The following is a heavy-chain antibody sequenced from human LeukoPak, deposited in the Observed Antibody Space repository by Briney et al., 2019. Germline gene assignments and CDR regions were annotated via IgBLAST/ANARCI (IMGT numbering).Heavy chain of an antibody. V-gene: IGHV3-23*01. D-gene: IGHD3-10*01. CDR1: GFTFSNYA. CDR3: ARALMVRGVEFDY. CDR2: ISGSGGTT. Sequence: PGGSLRLSCAASGFTFSNYAMSWVRQAPGKGLEWVLGISGSGGTTYYADSVKGRFTISRDNAKNSLYLQMNSLRAEDTAVYYCARALMVRGVEFDYWGQGTLVTVSS. J-gene: IGHJ4*02.